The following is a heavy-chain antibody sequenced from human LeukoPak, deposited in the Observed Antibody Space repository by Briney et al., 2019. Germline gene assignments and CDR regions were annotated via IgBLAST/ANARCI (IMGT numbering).Heavy chain of an antibody. Sequence: ASVKVSCKASGGTFSTYAVSWVRQAPGQGLEWMGVINPSGTGTSYAQKFQGRITMSRDTSTSTVYMELSSLRSEDTAFYYCATDHSMANTAWWFDPWGQGTLVTVSS. J-gene: IGHJ5*02. CDR1: GGTFSTYA. CDR3: ATDHSMANTAWWFDP. D-gene: IGHD5-24*01. V-gene: IGHV1-46*01. CDR2: INPSGTGT.